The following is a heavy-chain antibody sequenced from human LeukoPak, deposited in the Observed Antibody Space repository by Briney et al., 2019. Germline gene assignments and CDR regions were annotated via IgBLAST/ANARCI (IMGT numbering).Heavy chain of an antibody. D-gene: IGHD3-16*01. Sequence: PGGSLRLSCAGSGLIVSTNYMTWVRQAPGQGPEWVSIIYIDETIYYADSVKGRFTISRDNSKNTVYLQMSSLTVDDTATYLCTGGNPRPFDYWGQGTLVTVSS. CDR3: TGGNPRPFDY. CDR1: GLIVSTNY. CDR2: IYIDETI. J-gene: IGHJ4*02. V-gene: IGHV3-53*01.